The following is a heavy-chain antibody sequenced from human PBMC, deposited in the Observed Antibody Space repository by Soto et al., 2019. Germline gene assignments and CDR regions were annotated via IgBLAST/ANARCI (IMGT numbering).Heavy chain of an antibody. J-gene: IGHJ5*02. Sequence: PGGSLRLSCAASGFTFSSYAMSWVRQAPGKGLEWVSAISGSGVSTNYADSVKGRFTISRDNSKNTLYLQMNRLRAEDTAVYYCAKDAISMVRGTNNWFDPWGQGTLVTVSS. CDR1: GFTFSSYA. CDR3: AKDAISMVRGTNNWFDP. V-gene: IGHV3-23*01. CDR2: ISGSGVST. D-gene: IGHD3-10*01.